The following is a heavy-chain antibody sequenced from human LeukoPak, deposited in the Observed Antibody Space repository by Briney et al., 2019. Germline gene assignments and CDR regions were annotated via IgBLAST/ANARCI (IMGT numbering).Heavy chain of an antibody. Sequence: ASVKVSCKASGYTFTSYYMHWVRQAPGQGLEWMGIINPSGGSTSYAQKFQGRVTMTRDMSTSTVYMELSSLRSEDTAVYYCARSLGPVGYSYGPLFGYWGQGTLVTVSS. CDR3: ARSLGPVGYSYGPLFGY. D-gene: IGHD5-18*01. CDR1: GYTFTSYY. CDR2: INPSGGST. J-gene: IGHJ4*02. V-gene: IGHV1-46*01.